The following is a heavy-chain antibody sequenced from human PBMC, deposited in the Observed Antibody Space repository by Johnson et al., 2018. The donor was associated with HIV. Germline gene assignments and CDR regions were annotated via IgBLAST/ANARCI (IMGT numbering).Heavy chain of an antibody. CDR2: IRYDGNSK. Sequence: QVQLVESGGGVVQHGGSLRLSCAASGFTFNTYGMDWVRQAPGKGLEWVAFIRYDGNSKYYIDSVKGRFTVSRDNSKNTLYLQMKSLRPEDTAVYYCAKESKWESRTPHAFDMWGQGTMVTVSS. V-gene: IGHV3-30*02. J-gene: IGHJ3*02. CDR1: GFTFNTYG. D-gene: IGHD1-26*01. CDR3: AKESKWESRTPHAFDM.